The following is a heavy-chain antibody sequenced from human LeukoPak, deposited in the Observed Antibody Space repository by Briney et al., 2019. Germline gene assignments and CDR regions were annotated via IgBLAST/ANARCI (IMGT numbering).Heavy chain of an antibody. CDR1: GFTFSSYA. Sequence: GGSLRLSCAASGFTFSSYAVSWVRQAPGKGLEWVSAISGSGGSTYYADSVKGRFTISRDNSKNTLYLQMNSLRAEDTAVYYCAKSGKGGYYYDSSGAVYYFDYWGQGTLVTVSS. CDR2: ISGSGGST. J-gene: IGHJ4*02. V-gene: IGHV3-23*01. D-gene: IGHD3-22*01. CDR3: AKSGKGGYYYDSSGAVYYFDY.